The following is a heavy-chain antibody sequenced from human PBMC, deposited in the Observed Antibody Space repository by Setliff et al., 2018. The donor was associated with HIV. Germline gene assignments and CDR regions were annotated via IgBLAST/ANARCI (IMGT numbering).Heavy chain of an antibody. Sequence: ASVKVSCKASGYTFTSYGISWVRQAPGQGLECMEGIIPILGIANYAQKFQGRVTITADKSTSTAYMELSSLRSEDTAVYYCARGGSSRMYYFDYWGQGTLVTVSS. J-gene: IGHJ4*02. CDR1: GYTFTSYG. D-gene: IGHD6-13*01. CDR2: IIPILGIA. CDR3: ARGGSSRMYYFDY. V-gene: IGHV1-69*10.